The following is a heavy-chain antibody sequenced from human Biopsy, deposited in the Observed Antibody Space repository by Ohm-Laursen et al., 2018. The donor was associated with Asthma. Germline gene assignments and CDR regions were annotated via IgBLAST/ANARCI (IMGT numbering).Heavy chain of an antibody. V-gene: IGHV3-9*01. Sequence: SLRLSCAASGFTFDDYAMHWVRQAPGKGLEWVSGISWNSGSIGYADSVKGRFTISRDNAKNSLYLQMNSLRAEDTAVYYCARKAGPCISRTCYSLDFWGQGTLVTVSS. J-gene: IGHJ4*02. D-gene: IGHD2-2*01. CDR2: ISWNSGSI. CDR1: GFTFDDYA. CDR3: ARKAGPCISRTCYSLDF.